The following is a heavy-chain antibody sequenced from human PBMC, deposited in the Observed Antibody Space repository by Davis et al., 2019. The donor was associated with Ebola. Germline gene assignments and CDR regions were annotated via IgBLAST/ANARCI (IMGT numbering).Heavy chain of an antibody. V-gene: IGHV4-59*01. CDR2: IYYSGST. D-gene: IGHD3-3*01. J-gene: IGHJ6*02. CDR3: ARSYDFWSGYYLRNYYYYGMDV. Sequence: MPGGSLRLSCTVSGGSISSYYWSWIRQPPGKGLEWIGYIYYSGSTNYNPSLKSRVTISVDTSKTQFSLKLSSVTAADTAVYYCARSYDFWSGYYLRNYYYYGMDVWGQGTTVTVSS. CDR1: GGSISSYY.